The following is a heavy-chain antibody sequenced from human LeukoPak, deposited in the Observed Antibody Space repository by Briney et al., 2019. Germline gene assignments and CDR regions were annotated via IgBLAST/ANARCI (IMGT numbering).Heavy chain of an antibody. CDR1: GGSINSGGFS. CDR3: GRGVEGWYFDL. CDR2: IYHSGST. D-gene: IGHD5-24*01. J-gene: IGHJ2*01. V-gene: IGHV4-30-2*01. Sequence: SQTLSLTCSVSGGSINSGGFSWTWIRQPPGKGLEWIGYIYHSGSTYYNPSLKSRVTISIDMANNQFALNLRSVTAADTAIYYCGRGVEGWYFDLWGRGTLVTVSS.